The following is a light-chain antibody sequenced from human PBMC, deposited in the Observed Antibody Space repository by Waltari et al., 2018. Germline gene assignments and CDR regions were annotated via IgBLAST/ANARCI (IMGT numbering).Light chain of an antibody. CDR1: NIGSES. V-gene: IGLV3-21*02. Sequence: SYVLTQPPSVSVAPGQTASITCGGNNIGSESVHWYQQKPGQAPMLVVYDDSDRPSGIPERFSGSNSGNTATLTISRVEAGDEADYYCQVWNSGSTHMVFGGGTKLTVL. CDR2: DDS. CDR3: QVWNSGSTHMV. J-gene: IGLJ2*01.